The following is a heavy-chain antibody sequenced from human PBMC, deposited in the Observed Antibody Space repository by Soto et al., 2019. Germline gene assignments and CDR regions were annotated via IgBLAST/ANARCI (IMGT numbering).Heavy chain of an antibody. D-gene: IGHD2-2*01. CDR3: ARDEICSSTSCYGGWFDP. Sequence: QVQLVQSGAEVKKPGSSVKVSCKASGGTFSSYAISWVRQAPGQGLEWMGGIIPIFGTANYAQKSQGRVTITADESTSTAYMELSSLRSEDTAVYYCARDEICSSTSCYGGWFDPWGQGTLVTVSS. CDR1: GGTFSSYA. V-gene: IGHV1-69*01. CDR2: IIPIFGTA. J-gene: IGHJ5*02.